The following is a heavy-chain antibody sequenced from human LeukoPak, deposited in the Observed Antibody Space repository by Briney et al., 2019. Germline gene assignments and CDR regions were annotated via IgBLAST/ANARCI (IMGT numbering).Heavy chain of an antibody. CDR1: GGSISSYY. CDR3: AKQTTTSCYTGSDY. D-gene: IGHD2-2*02. J-gene: IGHJ4*02. Sequence: ETLSLTCTVSGGSISSYYWSWVRQAPGKGPEWVSGICSSDNSRYYADSVKGRFTISRDNPKNTLYLQMNSLRAEDTAVYYCAKQTTTSCYTGSDYWGQGTLVTVSS. CDR2: ICSSDNSR. V-gene: IGHV3-23*01.